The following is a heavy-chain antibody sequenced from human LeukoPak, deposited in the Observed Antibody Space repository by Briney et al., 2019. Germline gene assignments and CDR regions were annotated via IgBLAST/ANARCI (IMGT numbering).Heavy chain of an antibody. CDR2: IDGNGAKT. CDR3: AKDKSWGFDY. CDR1: GFAFHTYG. J-gene: IGHJ4*02. V-gene: IGHV3-23*01. Sequence: GGSLRLSCAASGFAFHTYGMSWVRQAPGKGLEWVSAIDGNGAKTFYADPVKGRFTIFRDNSKNTFYLQMNILRAEDTAVYYCAKDKSWGFDYWGEGTLVTVSS. D-gene: IGHD3-16*01.